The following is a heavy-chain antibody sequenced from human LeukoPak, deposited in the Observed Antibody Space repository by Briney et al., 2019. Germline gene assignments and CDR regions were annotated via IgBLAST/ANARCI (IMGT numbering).Heavy chain of an antibody. CDR2: IRSKANSYAT. V-gene: IGHV3-73*01. CDR3: TRRERDGYKD. CDR1: GFTFSGSA. D-gene: IGHD5-24*01. Sequence: HPGGSLRLSCAASGFTFSGSAMHWVRQASGKGLEWVGRIRSKANSYATAYAASVKGRFTISRDDSKNTAYLQMNSLKTEDTTVYYCTRRERDGYKDWGQGTLVTVSS. J-gene: IGHJ4*02.